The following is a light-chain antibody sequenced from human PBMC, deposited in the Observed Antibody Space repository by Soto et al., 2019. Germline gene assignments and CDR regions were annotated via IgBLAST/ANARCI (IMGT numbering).Light chain of an antibody. J-gene: IGKJ1*01. Sequence: DYQVTQSPSTLSSSVVDRVTITRLASQNIYTWLAWYQQKPGIAPKLLIHKASTLESGVPSRFSGSGYGTEFTLTISGLQPEDYANYYCQQYDRYSTFGQGTXVEIK. CDR3: QQYDRYST. CDR1: QNIYTW. CDR2: KAS. V-gene: IGKV1-5*03.